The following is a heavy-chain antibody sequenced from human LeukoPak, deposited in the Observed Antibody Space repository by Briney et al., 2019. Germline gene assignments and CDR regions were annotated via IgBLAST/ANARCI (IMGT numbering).Heavy chain of an antibody. J-gene: IGHJ4*02. CDR3: AGSLRGGGWYMY. D-gene: IGHD6-19*01. Sequence: PGGSLRLSCAASAFSLSNSNMNWVRQAPGKGLEWVSSISSSSSSIYYSDSVKGRFTVSRDNAKNSLYLQMNSLRDEDTAVYYCAGSLRGGGWYMYWGQGTLVTVSS. V-gene: IGHV3-21*01. CDR2: ISSSSSSI. CDR1: AFSLSNSN.